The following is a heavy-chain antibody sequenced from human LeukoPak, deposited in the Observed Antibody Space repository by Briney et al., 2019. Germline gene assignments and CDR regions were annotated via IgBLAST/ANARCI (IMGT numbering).Heavy chain of an antibody. Sequence: PGGSLRLSCAASEFIGNSYMYWVRQAPGKGPEWVSFLYRGDSTFYADSVRGRFTISRDNSKNTLYLLMNSLIPEDTAVYYCVREVVSIPSYFDSWGQGTLVTVSS. CDR3: VREVVSIPSYFDS. J-gene: IGHJ4*02. CDR1: EFIGNSY. D-gene: IGHD2-15*01. CDR2: LYRGDST. V-gene: IGHV3-53*01.